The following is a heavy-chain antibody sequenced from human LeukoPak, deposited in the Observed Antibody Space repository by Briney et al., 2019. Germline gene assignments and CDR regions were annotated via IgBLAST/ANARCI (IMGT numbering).Heavy chain of an antibody. V-gene: IGHV3-7*01. J-gene: IGHJ3*02. CDR1: GFTFSDYA. CDR3: ARSYYYDSSAIGDFDI. CDR2: IKQDGSEK. Sequence: GGSLRLSCAASGFTFSDYAMSWVRQAPGKGLEWVANIKQDGSEKYYVDSVKGRFTISRDNAKNSLYLQMNSLRAEDTAVYYCARSYYYDSSAIGDFDIWGQGTMVTVSS. D-gene: IGHD3-22*01.